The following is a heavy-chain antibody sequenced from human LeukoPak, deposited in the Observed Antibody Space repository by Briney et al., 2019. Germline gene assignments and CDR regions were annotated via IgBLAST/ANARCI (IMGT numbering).Heavy chain of an antibody. D-gene: IGHD3-10*01. J-gene: IGHJ3*02. CDR2: ICVDGDST. CDR3: AKEMGRGYLGGVFDI. CDR1: GLNFDDYS. Sequence: PGWSLRLSCPASGLNFDDYSMHWVRQAPGTALEWVSLICVDGDSTYYADSVKGRFTISRDNSKISLYLQMNSLRAEDNGLYYCAKEMGRGYLGGVFDIWGQGTMVTVSS. V-gene: IGHV3-43*01.